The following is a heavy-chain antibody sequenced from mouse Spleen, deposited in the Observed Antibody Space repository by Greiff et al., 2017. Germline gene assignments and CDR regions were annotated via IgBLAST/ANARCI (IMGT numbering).Heavy chain of an antibody. D-gene: IGHD4-1*01. V-gene: IGHV1-80*01. CDR3: ARRTGTNYAMDY. Sequence: VQLQQSGAELVRPGSSVKISCKASGYAFSSYWMNWVKQRPGQGLEWIGQIYPGDGDTNYNGKFKGKATLTADKSSSTAYMQLSSLTSEDSAVYFCARRTGTNYAMDYWGQGTSVTVSS. CDR1: GYAFSSYW. J-gene: IGHJ4*01. CDR2: IYPGDGDT.